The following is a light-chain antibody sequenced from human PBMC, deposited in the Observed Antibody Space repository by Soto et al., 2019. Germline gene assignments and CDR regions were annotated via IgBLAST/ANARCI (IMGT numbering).Light chain of an antibody. CDR2: DAS. Sequence: DIQMTQSPSTLSASVGDRVTITCRASQSINTWLAWYQQKPGEAPKLLIYDASTLERGVPSRFSGSGSGTEFTLTISSLQPDDFATLYCQQYKTYSRTFGQGTKVEVK. V-gene: IGKV1-5*03. J-gene: IGKJ1*01. CDR1: QSINTW. CDR3: QQYKTYSRT.